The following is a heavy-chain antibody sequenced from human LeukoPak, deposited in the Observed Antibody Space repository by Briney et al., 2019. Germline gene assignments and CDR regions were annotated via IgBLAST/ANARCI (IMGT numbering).Heavy chain of an antibody. V-gene: IGHV3-23*01. J-gene: IGHJ4*02. D-gene: IGHD2-2*01. CDR2: ISGSGGST. CDR3: AKEKYQLDLDY. Sequence: GGSLRLSCAASGFTFSSYAMSWVRQAPGRGLEWVSAISGSGGSTYDADSVKGRFTFSRDNSKNTLYLQMNSLRAEDTAVYYCAKEKYQLDLDYWGQGTLVTVSS. CDR1: GFTFSSYA.